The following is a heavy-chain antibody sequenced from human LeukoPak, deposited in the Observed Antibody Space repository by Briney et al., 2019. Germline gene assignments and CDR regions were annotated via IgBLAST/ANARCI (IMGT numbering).Heavy chain of an antibody. D-gene: IGHD2-15*01. CDR3: ARGEGGPDPYFDY. CDR1: GGSISSGGYS. J-gene: IGHJ4*02. CDR2: IYHSGST. V-gene: IGHV4-30-2*01. Sequence: SETLSLTCAVSGGSISSGGYSWSWIRQPPGKGQEWIGYIYHSGSTYYNPSLKSRVTISVDRSKNQFSLKLSSVTAADTAVYYCARGEGGPDPYFDYWGQGTLVTVSS.